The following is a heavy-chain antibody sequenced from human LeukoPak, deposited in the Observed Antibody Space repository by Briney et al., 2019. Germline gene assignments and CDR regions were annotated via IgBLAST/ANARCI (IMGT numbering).Heavy chain of an antibody. CDR2: INPNSGGT. J-gene: IGHJ4*02. Sequence: ASVKVSCKASGYTFTGYYMHWVRQAPGQGLEWMGWINPNSGGTNYAQKLQGRVTMTTDTSTSTAYMELRSLRSDDTAVYYCARVDLEDLTGYSLFDYWGQGTLVTVSS. CDR1: GYTFTGYY. V-gene: IGHV1-2*02. D-gene: IGHD3-9*01. CDR3: ARVDLEDLTGYSLFDY.